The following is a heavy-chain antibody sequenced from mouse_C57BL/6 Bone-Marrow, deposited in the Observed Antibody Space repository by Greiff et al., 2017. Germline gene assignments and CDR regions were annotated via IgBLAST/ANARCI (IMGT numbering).Heavy chain of an antibody. J-gene: IGHJ4*01. D-gene: IGHD3-2*01. CDR3: TREKTARDYYAMDY. V-gene: IGHV1-81*01. CDR1: GYTFTSYG. CDR2: IYPRSGNT. Sequence: QVKLLQSGAELARPGASVKLSCKASGYTFTSYGISWVKQRTGQGLEWIGEIYPRSGNTYYNEKFKGKATMTADKSSSTAYMELRSLTSEDAAVYCCTREKTARDYYAMDYWGQGTSVTVSS.